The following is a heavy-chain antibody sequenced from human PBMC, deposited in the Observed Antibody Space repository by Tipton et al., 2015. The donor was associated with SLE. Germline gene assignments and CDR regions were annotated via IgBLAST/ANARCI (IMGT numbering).Heavy chain of an antibody. V-gene: IGHV4-31*03. CDR1: GGSISGDDYY. Sequence: GLVKPSETLSLTCTVSGGSISGDDYYWTWIRQFPGKGLEWIGHSYRSGSANHNPSLNSRLSLSVDKSQNQFSLRLSSVTAADTAVYYCARGGVGGYDYFDSWGQGALVIVPS. J-gene: IGHJ4*02. CDR3: ARGGVGGYDYFDS. CDR2: SYRSGSA. D-gene: IGHD5-12*01.